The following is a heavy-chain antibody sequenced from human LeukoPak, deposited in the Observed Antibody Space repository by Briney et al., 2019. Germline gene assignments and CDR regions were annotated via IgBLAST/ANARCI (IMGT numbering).Heavy chain of an antibody. Sequence: SETLSLTCTVSGYSISSHYWSWVRQPPGKGLEWIGYMYDGGRTNYNPSLRSRVTISGDTSKNQVSLKLSSVTAADTAVYYCARLGGPYSYGDYWGQGTLVTVSS. J-gene: IGHJ4*02. CDR2: MYDGGRT. CDR1: GYSISSHY. V-gene: IGHV4-59*11. D-gene: IGHD5-18*01. CDR3: ARLGGPYSYGDY.